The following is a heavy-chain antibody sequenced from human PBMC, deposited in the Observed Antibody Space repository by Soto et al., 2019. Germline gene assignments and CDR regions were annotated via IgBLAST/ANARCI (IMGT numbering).Heavy chain of an antibody. CDR1: GGSISSSSYY. Sequence: QLQLQESGPGLVKPSETLSLTCTVSGGSISSSSYYWGWIRQPPGKGLEWIGSNYYSGSTYYNPSLQSRVTISRDKSMNQLSLKLRSVTAADTAVYYCARYSSGWTNKERPEYCQHWGQGTLVTVSS. CDR2: NYYSGST. V-gene: IGHV4-39*01. J-gene: IGHJ1*01. CDR3: ARYSSGWTNKERPEYCQH. D-gene: IGHD6-19*01.